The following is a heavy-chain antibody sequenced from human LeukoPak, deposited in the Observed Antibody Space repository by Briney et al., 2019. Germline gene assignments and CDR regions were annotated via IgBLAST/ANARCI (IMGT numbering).Heavy chain of an antibody. D-gene: IGHD6-6*01. J-gene: IGHJ3*02. Sequence: GGPLRLLYCASGFHFRDYYISWLRPAPARGRAGMANLNQVEWEDVLLASLKGRFTISRDNAKNSLYLQMNSLRAEDTAVYYCARVRTARLLDAFDIWGQGTMVTVSS. CDR2: LNQVEWED. V-gene: IGHV3-7*01. CDR3: ARVRTARLLDAFDI. CDR1: GFHFRDYY.